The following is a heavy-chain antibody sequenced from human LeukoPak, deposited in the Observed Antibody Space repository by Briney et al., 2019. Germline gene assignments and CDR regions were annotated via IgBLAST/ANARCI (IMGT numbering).Heavy chain of an antibody. CDR1: GFTFSSYA. Sequence: PGRSLRLSCAASGFTFSSYAMSWVRQAPGKGLEWVSAISGSGGSTYYADSVKGRFTISRDNSKNTLYLQMNSPRAEDTAVYYCANYGSSWYGNTDYWGQGTLVTVSS. D-gene: IGHD6-13*01. CDR2: ISGSGGST. CDR3: ANYGSSWYGNTDY. J-gene: IGHJ4*02. V-gene: IGHV3-23*01.